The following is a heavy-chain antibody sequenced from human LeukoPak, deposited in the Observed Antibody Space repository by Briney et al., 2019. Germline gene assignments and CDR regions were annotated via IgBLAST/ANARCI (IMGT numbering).Heavy chain of an antibody. CDR3: AREGPIMAPSPMDY. D-gene: IGHD5-12*01. J-gene: IGHJ4*02. CDR2: IIPIFGIA. CDR1: GGTFSSYA. Sequence: SVKVSCKAPGGTFSSYAISWVRQAPGQGLEWMGRIIPIFGIANYAQKFQDRVTITADKSTSTAYMELSSLRSEDTAVYYCAREGPIMAPSPMDYWGQGTLVTVSS. V-gene: IGHV1-69*04.